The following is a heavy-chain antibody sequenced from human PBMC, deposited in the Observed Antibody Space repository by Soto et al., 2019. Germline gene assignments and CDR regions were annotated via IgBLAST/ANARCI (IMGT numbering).Heavy chain of an antibody. D-gene: IGHD2-21*01. CDR1: GGSFIGYY. Sequence: AVYGGSFIGYYWSWIRKKKGKGLEWIGEINHSGSTNYNPSLKSRVTISVDTSKSQFSLKLSSVTAADTAVYYCVSFVRYYNYVVAFLVQRTSVP. CDR3: VSFVRYYNYVVAF. V-gene: IGHV4-34*01. CDR2: INHSGST. J-gene: IGHJ6*02.